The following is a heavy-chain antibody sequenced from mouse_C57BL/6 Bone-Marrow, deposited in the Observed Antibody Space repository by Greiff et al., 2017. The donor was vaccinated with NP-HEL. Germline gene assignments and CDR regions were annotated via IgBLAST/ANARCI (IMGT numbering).Heavy chain of an antibody. CDR3: ASIGYWYFDV. V-gene: IGHV4-1*01. CDR2: INPDSSTI. CDR1: AVDFSRYW. Sequence: PTAAVDFSRYWMSWVRRAPGKGQEWIGEINPDSSTINYAPSLKDKFIISRDNAKNTLYLQMSKVRSEDTALYYCASIGYWYFDVWGTGTTVTVSS. J-gene: IGHJ1*03.